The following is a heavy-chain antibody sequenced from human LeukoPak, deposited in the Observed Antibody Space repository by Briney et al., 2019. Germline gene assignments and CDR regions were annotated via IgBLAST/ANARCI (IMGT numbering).Heavy chain of an antibody. Sequence: SGTLSLTCAVSGGSISSSNWWSWVRQPPGKGLEWIGSIYHSGSTYYNPSLKSRVTISVDTSKNQFSLKLSSVTAADTAVYYCARGPASAYDFWSGYYNYYMDVWGKGTTVTVSS. V-gene: IGHV4-4*02. CDR1: GGSISSSNW. CDR2: IYHSGST. J-gene: IGHJ6*03. CDR3: ARGPASAYDFWSGYYNYYMDV. D-gene: IGHD3-3*01.